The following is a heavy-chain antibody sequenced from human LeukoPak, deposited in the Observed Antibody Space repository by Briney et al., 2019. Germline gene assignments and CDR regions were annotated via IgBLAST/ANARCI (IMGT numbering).Heavy chain of an antibody. CDR2: ISYDGSNK. D-gene: IGHD3-22*01. V-gene: IGHV3-30*18. CDR1: GFTFSNYV. J-gene: IGHJ4*02. Sequence: GGSLRLSCVSSGFTFSNYVLYWVRQAPGKGLEWVAVISYDGSNKYYADSVKGRFTISRDNSKNTLYLQMNSLRAEDTAVYYCAKDGIYDSSGYYYPDYWGQGTLVTVSS. CDR3: AKDGIYDSSGYYYPDY.